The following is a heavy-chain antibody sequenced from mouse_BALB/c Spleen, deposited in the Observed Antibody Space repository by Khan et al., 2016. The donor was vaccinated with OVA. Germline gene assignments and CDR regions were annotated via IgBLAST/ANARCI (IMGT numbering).Heavy chain of an antibody. D-gene: IGHD2-2*01. V-gene: IGHV1S81*02. Sequence: QVQLKESGAELVKPGASVKLSCKASGYTFTSYYMYWVKQRPGQGLEWIGEINPSNGGTNFNEKFKSKATLTVDKSFSTAYMQLSSLTSEDTAVYYCTRSGYGSFAYWDQGTLVTVSA. CDR3: TRSGYGSFAY. CDR2: INPSNGGT. CDR1: GYTFTSYY. J-gene: IGHJ3*01.